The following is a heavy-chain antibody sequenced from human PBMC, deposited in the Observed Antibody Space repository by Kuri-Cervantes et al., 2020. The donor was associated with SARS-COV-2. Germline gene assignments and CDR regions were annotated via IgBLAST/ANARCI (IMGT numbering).Heavy chain of an antibody. D-gene: IGHD3-10*01. J-gene: IGHJ5*02. CDR2: IKQDGSVK. Sequence: GESLKISCAASGFTFSGHWIHWVRQAPGKGLEWVANIKQDGSVKYYVDSVKGRFTISRDNAKNSLYLQMNSLRAEDTAVYYCARDLDTIRGVIPWFDPWGQGTLVTVSS. V-gene: IGHV3-7*03. CDR3: ARDLDTIRGVIPWFDP. CDR1: GFTFSGHW.